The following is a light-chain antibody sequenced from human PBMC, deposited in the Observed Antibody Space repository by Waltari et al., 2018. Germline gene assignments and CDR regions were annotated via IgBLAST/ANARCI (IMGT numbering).Light chain of an antibody. CDR2: WAS. V-gene: IGKV4-1*01. CDR1: QSVLYSSNNKNQ. J-gene: IGKJ2*01. Sequence: DIVMTQSPDSLAVSLGERATINYKSSQSVLYSSNNKNQLAWYQQKPGQPPKLLISWASTRESGVPDRFSGSGSGTDFTLTISSLQAEDVAVYYCQQYYITPYTFGQGTKLEIK. CDR3: QQYYITPYT.